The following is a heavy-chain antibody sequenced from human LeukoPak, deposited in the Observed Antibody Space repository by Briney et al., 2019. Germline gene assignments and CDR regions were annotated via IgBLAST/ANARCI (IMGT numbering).Heavy chain of an antibody. CDR2: ISPYNGNT. CDR1: GYKFTNYG. CDR3: ARVQFWTVTTHRRDWFAP. Sequence: ASVEVSCKASGYKFTNYGISWVRQAPGQGLEWMGWISPYNGNTIYAQKLQGRVTMTRNTSISTAYMELSSLRSEDTAVYYCARVQFWTVTTHRRDWFAPWGQGTLVTVSS. D-gene: IGHD4-17*01. J-gene: IGHJ5*02. V-gene: IGHV1-18*01.